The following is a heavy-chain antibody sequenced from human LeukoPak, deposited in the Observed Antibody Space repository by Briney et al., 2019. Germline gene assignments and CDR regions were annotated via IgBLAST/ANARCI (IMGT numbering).Heavy chain of an antibody. J-gene: IGHJ6*03. CDR1: GYTFTGYY. CDR2: INPNSGGT. CDR3: ARGRKDTAMVRGYYYYYYMDV. V-gene: IGHV1-2*02. Sequence: ASVKVSCKASGYTFTGYYMHWVRQAPGQGLEWMEWINPNSGGTNYAQKFQGRVTMTRDTSISTAYMELSRLRSDDTAVYYCARGRKDTAMVRGYYYYYYMDVWGKGTTVTVSS. D-gene: IGHD5-18*01.